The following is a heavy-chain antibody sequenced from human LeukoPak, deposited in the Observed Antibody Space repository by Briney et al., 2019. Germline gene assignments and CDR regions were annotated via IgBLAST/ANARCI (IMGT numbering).Heavy chain of an antibody. V-gene: IGHV3-21*04. D-gene: IGHD5-18*01. CDR1: GFTFSSYS. J-gene: IGHJ4*02. Sequence: GGSLRLSCAASGFTFSSYSMNWVRQAPVKGLEWVSSISSSSSYIYYADSVKGRFTISRDNSKNTLYLQMNSLRAEDTAVYYCAKPWHTAMVTLDYWGQGTLVTVSS. CDR2: ISSSSSYI. CDR3: AKPWHTAMVTLDY.